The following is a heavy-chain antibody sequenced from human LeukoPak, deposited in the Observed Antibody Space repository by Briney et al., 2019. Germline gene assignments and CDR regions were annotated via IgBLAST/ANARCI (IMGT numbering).Heavy chain of an antibody. Sequence: GGSLRLSCAASGFTFDEYTMHWVRQAPGKGLEWVSLISGDGGSTYYADSVKVRFTISRDNSKNSLYLQMNSLRTEDAALYYCAKDIGLADYYYGMDVWGQGTTVTVSS. D-gene: IGHD6-25*01. CDR3: AKDIGLADYYYGMDV. CDR2: ISGDGGST. CDR1: GFTFDEYT. V-gene: IGHV3-43*02. J-gene: IGHJ6*02.